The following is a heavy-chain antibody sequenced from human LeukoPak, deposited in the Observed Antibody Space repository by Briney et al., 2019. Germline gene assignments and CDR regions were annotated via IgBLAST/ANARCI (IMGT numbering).Heavy chain of an antibody. CDR3: ARDKVVGASHFDF. CDR2: IRQDGSDI. CDR1: GFTFSSYS. Sequence: GGSLRLSCAASGFTFSSYSMNWVRQAPGKGLEWVANIRQDGSDIFYVDSVKGRFTISRDNAKNSLYLQMNSLRVEDTAVYYCARDKVVGASHFDFWGQGTLVTVSS. J-gene: IGHJ4*02. V-gene: IGHV3-7*01. D-gene: IGHD1-26*01.